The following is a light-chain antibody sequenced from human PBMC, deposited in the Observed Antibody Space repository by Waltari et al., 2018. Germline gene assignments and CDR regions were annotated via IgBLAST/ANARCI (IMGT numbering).Light chain of an antibody. CDR2: GNN. CDR1: GPNLGAASA. CDR3: QSYDRSLSGSRV. Sequence: SVLTQPPSVSGAPGQRVTISCTGSGPNLGAASAVHSYQQLPGTAPKLLIYGNNNRPSGVPDRFSGSKSGTSASLAITGLLAEDEADYYYQSYDRSLSGSRVFGGGTKLTVL. J-gene: IGLJ3*02. V-gene: IGLV1-40*01.